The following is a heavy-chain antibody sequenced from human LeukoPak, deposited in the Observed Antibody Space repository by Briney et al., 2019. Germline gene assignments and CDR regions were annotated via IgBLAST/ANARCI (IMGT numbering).Heavy chain of an antibody. CDR3: ARDVESWFGDLLSYFDS. Sequence: SEALSLTPAVSGYSLNRGYYWSWFRQPPGKGLEWIQSIHHSGRTHYNPSLKSRVTISLYTSKNQFSLRLTSVTAADTALYYCARDVESWFGDLLSYFDSWGQGTQVTVSS. D-gene: IGHD3-10*01. V-gene: IGHV4-38-2*02. J-gene: IGHJ4*02. CDR2: IHHSGRT. CDR1: GYSLNRGYY.